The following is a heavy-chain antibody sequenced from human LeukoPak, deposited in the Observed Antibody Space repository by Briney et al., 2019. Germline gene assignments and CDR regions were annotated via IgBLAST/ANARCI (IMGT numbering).Heavy chain of an antibody. D-gene: IGHD5-18*01. V-gene: IGHV1-18*01. J-gene: IGHJ4*02. CDR1: GYTFTSYG. Sequence: ASVKVSCKASGYTFTSYGISWVRQAPGQGLEWMGWISVYNGNTNYAQKLQGRVTMTTDTSTSTAYMELRSLRSDDTAVYYCARDVDTAMVTRREAGYWGQGTLVTVSS. CDR3: ARDVDTAMVTRREAGY. CDR2: ISVYNGNT.